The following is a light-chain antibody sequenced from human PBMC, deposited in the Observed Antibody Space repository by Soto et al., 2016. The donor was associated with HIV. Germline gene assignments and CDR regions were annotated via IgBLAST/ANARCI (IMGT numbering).Light chain of an antibody. CDR3: QQCDTYSRT. CDR2: DAS. V-gene: IGKV1-13*02. CDR1: RDIGSA. J-gene: IGKJ1*01. Sequence: AIQLTQSPSSLSASVGDRVTITCRASRDIGSALAWYQQKPGKGPRLLIYDASSLESGVPSRFRGGGSGTEFTLTINYLQPDDFGTYYCQQCDTYSRTFGQGTKVEVK.